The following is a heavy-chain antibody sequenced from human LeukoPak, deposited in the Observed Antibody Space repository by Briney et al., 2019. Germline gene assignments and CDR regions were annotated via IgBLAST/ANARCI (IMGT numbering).Heavy chain of an antibody. J-gene: IGHJ6*03. CDR1: GYSISNGYY. D-gene: IGHD6-6*01. CDR3: ARVQYSSSSGYGYYYYYYMDV. Sequence: SETLSLTCAVSGYSISNGYYWGWIRQPPGKGLEWIGSIYHSGSTYYNPSLKSRVTISVDTSKNQFSLKLSSVTAADTAVYYCARVQYSSSSGYGYYYYYYMDVWGKGTTVTVSS. CDR2: IYHSGST. V-gene: IGHV4-38-2*01.